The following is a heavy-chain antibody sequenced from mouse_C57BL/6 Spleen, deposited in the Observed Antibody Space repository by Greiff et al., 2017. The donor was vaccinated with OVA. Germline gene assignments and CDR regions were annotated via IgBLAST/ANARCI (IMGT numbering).Heavy chain of an antibody. CDR3: ARGAFTTVVANYFDY. D-gene: IGHD1-1*01. CDR2: IDPSDSYT. CDR1: GYTFTSYW. V-gene: IGHV1-59*01. J-gene: IGHJ2*01. Sequence: QVQLQQPGAELVRPGTSVKLSCKASGYTFTSYWMHWVKQRPGQGLEWIGVIDPSDSYTNYNQKFKGKATLTVDTSSSTAYMQLSSLTSEDSAVYYCARGAFTTVVANYFDYWGKGTTLTVSS.